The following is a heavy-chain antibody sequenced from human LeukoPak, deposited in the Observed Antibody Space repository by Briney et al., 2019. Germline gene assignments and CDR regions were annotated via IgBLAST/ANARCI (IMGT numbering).Heavy chain of an antibody. V-gene: IGHV3-21*01. D-gene: IGHD5-18*01. J-gene: IGHJ4*02. Sequence: PGGSLRLSCGASGFTFSSYSMNWVRQAPGKGLEWVSSISSSSSYIYYADSVKGRFTISRDNAKNSLYLRMNSLRAEDTAVYYCARDPVITQGYSYGQNFDYWGQGTLVTVSS. CDR1: GFTFSSYS. CDR3: ARDPVITQGYSYGQNFDY. CDR2: ISSSSSYI.